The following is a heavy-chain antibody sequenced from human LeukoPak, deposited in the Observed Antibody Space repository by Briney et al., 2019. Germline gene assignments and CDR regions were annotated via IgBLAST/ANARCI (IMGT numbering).Heavy chain of an antibody. V-gene: IGHV4-61*02. CDR2: IYTSGST. J-gene: IGHJ4*02. CDR1: GGSISSGSYY. Sequence: SETLSLTCTVSGGSISSGSYYWSWIRQPAGKGLEWIGRIYTSGSTNYTPSLKSRVTISVDTSKNQFSLKLSSVTAADTAVYYCARDAELLGYFDYWGQGTLVTVSS. D-gene: IGHD1-26*01. CDR3: ARDAELLGYFDY.